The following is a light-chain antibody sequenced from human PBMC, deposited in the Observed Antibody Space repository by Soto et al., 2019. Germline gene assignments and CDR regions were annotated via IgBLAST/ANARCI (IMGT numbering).Light chain of an antibody. CDR3: SSYAGSNIYVV. CDR2: ETY. CDR1: SSNIGGNY. J-gene: IGLJ3*02. Sequence: QSVVTQTPSASGTPGQRVTFSCSGGSSNIGGNYVSWFQQLPGMAPKLLIYETYKRPSGVPDRFSGSKSGTSASLAISGLQSEDEADYYCSSYAGSNIYVVFGGGTKVTVL. V-gene: IGLV1-44*01.